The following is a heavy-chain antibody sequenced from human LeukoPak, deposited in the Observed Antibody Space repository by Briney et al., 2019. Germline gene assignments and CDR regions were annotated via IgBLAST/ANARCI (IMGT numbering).Heavy chain of an antibody. D-gene: IGHD6-6*01. J-gene: IGHJ4*02. CDR1: GGTFSSYA. CDR2: IIPIFGTA. CDR3: ARGRTSYSSSFRRLLDY. Sequence: SVKVSCKASGGTFSSYAISWVRQAPGQGLEWVGGIIPIFGTANYAQKFQGRVTITADESTSTAYMELSSLRSEDTAVYYCARGRTSYSSSFRRLLDYWGQGTLVTVSS. V-gene: IGHV1-69*13.